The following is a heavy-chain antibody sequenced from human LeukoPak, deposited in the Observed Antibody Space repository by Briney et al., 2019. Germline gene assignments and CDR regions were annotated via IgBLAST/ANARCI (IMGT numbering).Heavy chain of an antibody. CDR2: ISTSGTVI. D-gene: IGHD3-10*01. V-gene: IGHV3-11*01. J-gene: IGHJ4*02. Sequence: GGSLRLFCATSGFTFSDYYMSWIRQAPGKGPEGVSYISTSGTVIYYADSVKGRFTMSRDNANNSLSLHMNSLRAEDTAVYYCATFGENRYFDFWGLGALVTVSS. CDR1: GFTFSDYY. CDR3: ATFGENRYFDF.